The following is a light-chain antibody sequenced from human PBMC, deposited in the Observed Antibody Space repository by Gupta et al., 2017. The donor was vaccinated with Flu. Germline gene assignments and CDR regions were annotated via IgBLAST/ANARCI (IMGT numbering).Light chain of an antibody. J-gene: IGKJ1*01. V-gene: IGKV1-39*01. CDR2: RAS. CDR3: QQNDRTPLLT. Sequence: SSLLASVGDRVTITCRASQSISNYLIWYKHKPGEAPKLLVYRASSWQRGVPSRFSGSGCGTDLTLTISSRQPEDCAAYFCQQNDRTPLLTFGHGTKVDIK. CDR1: QSISNY.